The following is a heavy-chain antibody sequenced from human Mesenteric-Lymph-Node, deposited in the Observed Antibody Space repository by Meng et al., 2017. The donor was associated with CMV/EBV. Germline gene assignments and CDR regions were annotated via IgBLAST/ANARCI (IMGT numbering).Heavy chain of an antibody. CDR1: GFTVSADY. D-gene: IGHD3-3*01. V-gene: IGHV3-66*02. J-gene: IGHJ6*02. Sequence: GESLKISCAASGFTVSADYMSWVRQAPGKGLEWVSVIYSGGSTYYADSVKGRFTVSRDNSKNTVYLQMNSLRGEDTAVYYCARALRNYDFWSGLTNYYGMDVWGQGTTVTVSS. CDR3: ARALRNYDFWSGLTNYYGMDV. CDR2: IYSGGST.